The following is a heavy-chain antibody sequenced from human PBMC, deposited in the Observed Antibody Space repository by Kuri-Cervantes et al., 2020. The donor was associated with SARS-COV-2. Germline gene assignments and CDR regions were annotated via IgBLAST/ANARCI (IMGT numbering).Heavy chain of an antibody. CDR1: GLTLSSYR. Sequence: GGSLTHSCAVSGLTLSSYRMNWVRQAPGKGMEWVSSISSSSSYIYYADSVKGRFTISRDNAKNSLHLQMNSLRAEDTAVYYCASNYSSSTSCDNDAFYIWGQGTMVTVSS. CDR3: ASNYSSSTSCDNDAFYI. V-gene: IGHV3-21*01. D-gene: IGHD2-2*02. CDR2: ISSSSSYI. J-gene: IGHJ3*02.